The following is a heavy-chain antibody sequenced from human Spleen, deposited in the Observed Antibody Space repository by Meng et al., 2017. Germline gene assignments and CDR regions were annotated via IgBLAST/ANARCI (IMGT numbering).Heavy chain of an antibody. CDR2: ISSSGSII. CDR1: GFSFSSYE. V-gene: IGHV3-48*03. Sequence: GESLKISCAGSGFSFSSYEMNWVRQAPGKGLEWVSYISSSGSIIYYADSVKGRFTISRDNAKNSLYLQMNSLRAEDTAVYYCARVGYYYDTSGQPLDYLGQGTLVTVSS. D-gene: IGHD3-22*01. J-gene: IGHJ4*02. CDR3: ARVGYYYDTSGQPLDY.